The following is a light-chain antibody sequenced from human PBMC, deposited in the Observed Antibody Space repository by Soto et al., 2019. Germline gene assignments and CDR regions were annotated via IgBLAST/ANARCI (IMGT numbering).Light chain of an antibody. CDR2: AAA. Sequence: DIQMTQSPSSLSASVGDGVTITCRASQSISNHLNWCQQKAGKAPKVLIYAAASLQSGVPSRFSGSGSGTEFTLTINSLQPEDVATYFCQQSYGTPWTFGQGTKVDIK. J-gene: IGKJ1*01. CDR3: QQSYGTPWT. V-gene: IGKV1-39*01. CDR1: QSISNH.